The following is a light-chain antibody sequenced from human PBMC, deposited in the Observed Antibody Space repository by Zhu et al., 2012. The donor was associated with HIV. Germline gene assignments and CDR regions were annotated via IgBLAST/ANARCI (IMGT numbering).Light chain of an antibody. CDR2: DAS. Sequence: EIVLTQSPGTLSLSPGERATLSCRASQSVDNFLAWYQQKPGQAPRLLIHDASTRATDIPARFSGSGSGTDFTLTISSLEPEDFAVYYCQERSNWLLYTFGQGTKLEIK. CDR3: QERSNWLLYT. V-gene: IGKV3-11*01. CDR1: QSVDNF. J-gene: IGKJ2*01.